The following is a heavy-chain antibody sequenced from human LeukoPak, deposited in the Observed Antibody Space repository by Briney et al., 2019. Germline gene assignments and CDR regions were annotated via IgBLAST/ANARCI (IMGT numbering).Heavy chain of an antibody. J-gene: IGHJ4*02. D-gene: IGHD3-3*01. CDR1: GFTFSSYA. V-gene: IGHV3-23*01. CDR3: ARYSNYPPWSGYYHPLGH. Sequence: PGGSLRLSCAASGFTFSSYAMSWVRQAPGKGLEWVSAISGSGGSTYYADSVKGRFTISRDNSKNTLYLQMNSLRAEDTAVYYCARYSNYPPWSGYYHPLGHWGQGTLVPVSP. CDR2: ISGSGGST.